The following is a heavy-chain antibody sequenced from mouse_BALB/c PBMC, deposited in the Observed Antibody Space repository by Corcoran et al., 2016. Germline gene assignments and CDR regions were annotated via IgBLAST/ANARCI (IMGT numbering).Heavy chain of an antibody. Sequence: QVTLKESGPGILQPSQTLSLTCSFSGFSLSNSGMGVSCIRQPSGKGLEWLAHIYWDDDKRYNPSLKSRLTISKETSSNQVFLKITSVDTADTATYYCARMTMITTEAMDYWGQGTSVTVSS. CDR3: ARMTMITTEAMDY. V-gene: IGHV8-12*01. J-gene: IGHJ4*01. D-gene: IGHD2-4*01. CDR1: GFSLSNSGMG. CDR2: IYWDDDK.